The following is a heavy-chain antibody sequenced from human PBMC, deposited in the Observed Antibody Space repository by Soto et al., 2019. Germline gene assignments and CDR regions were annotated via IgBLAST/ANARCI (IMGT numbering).Heavy chain of an antibody. D-gene: IGHD3-22*01. CDR3: VSSHDSSGYYYFAY. Sequence: NLSETLSLTCAVSGGSISSSNWWSWVRQPPGKGLEWIGEIYHSGSTNYNPSLKSRVTISVDKSKNQFSLKLSSVTAADTAVYYCVSSHDSSGYYYFAYRGQAILVSV. CDR2: IYHSGST. J-gene: IGHJ4*02. CDR1: GGSISSSNW. V-gene: IGHV4-4*02.